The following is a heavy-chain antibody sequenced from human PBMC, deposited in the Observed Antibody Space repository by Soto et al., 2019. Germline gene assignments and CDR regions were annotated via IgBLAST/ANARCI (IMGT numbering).Heavy chain of an antibody. CDR2: ISAYNGNT. Sequence: ASVKVSCKASGYTCTRYGISCVRQAPLQWLEWMGWISAYNGNTNYAQKLQGRVTMTTDTSTSTAYMELRSLRSDDTAVYYCAREVVVVEPMYYYYGMDVWGQGTTVTVSS. J-gene: IGHJ6*02. V-gene: IGHV1-18*01. D-gene: IGHD2-15*01. CDR3: AREVVVVEPMYYYYGMDV. CDR1: GYTCTRYG.